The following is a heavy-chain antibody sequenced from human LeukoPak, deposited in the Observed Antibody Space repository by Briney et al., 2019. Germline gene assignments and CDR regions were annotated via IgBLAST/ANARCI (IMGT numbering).Heavy chain of an antibody. CDR2: ISYSGSP. V-gene: IGHV4-59*01. CDR3: ARVTQRNYFDY. Sequence: PSETLSLTCTVSGASTSSYYWTWLRQPPGEGLEWTGYISYSGSPNYSSSLKGRVTISVDTSKNHFSLRLSSVTAADTAVYYCARVTQRNYFDYWGQGTLVTVSS. CDR1: GASTSSYY. D-gene: IGHD6-25*01. J-gene: IGHJ4*02.